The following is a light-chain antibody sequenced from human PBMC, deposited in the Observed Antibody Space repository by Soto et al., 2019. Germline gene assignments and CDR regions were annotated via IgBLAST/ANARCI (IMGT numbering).Light chain of an antibody. CDR3: CSYAGSISWV. V-gene: IGLV2-23*01. Sequence: QSALTQPASVSGSPGQSITISCTGTRSDVGGHNLVSWYQQHPGNAPTLMIYDDIKRPSGVSPRFSGSKSGNTASLTISGLQAEDEADYFCCSYAGSISWVFGGGTKLTVL. CDR2: DDI. J-gene: IGLJ3*02. CDR1: RSDVGGHNL.